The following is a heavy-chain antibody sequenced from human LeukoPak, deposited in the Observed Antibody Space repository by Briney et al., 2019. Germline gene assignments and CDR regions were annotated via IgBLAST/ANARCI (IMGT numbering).Heavy chain of an antibody. CDR3: AKDIGEMATNAFDY. J-gene: IGHJ4*02. CDR1: GFTFDDYA. CDR2: ISWNSGSI. V-gene: IGHV3-9*03. Sequence: PGRSLRLSCAASGFTFDDYAMHWVRRAPGKGLEWVSGISWNSGSIGYADSVKGRFTISRDNAKNSLYLQMNSLRAEDMALYYCAKDIGEMATNAFDYWGQGTLVTVSS. D-gene: IGHD5-24*01.